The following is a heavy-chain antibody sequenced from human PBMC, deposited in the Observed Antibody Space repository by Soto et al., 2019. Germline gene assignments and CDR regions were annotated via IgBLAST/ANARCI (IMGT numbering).Heavy chain of an antibody. V-gene: IGHV3-23*01. CDR3: AKEAVRRSSGFKFYYMDV. J-gene: IGHJ6*03. Sequence: EVQLLESGGGLVQPGGSLRLSCAASGFSFSSYGMSWVRQAPGKGLEWVSGISGSGDSTRYADPVKGRLTSSRDNSKNALYLQLTSLRGADTAVYYCAKEAVRRSSGFKFYYMDVWGKGTTVTVS. CDR1: GFSFSSYG. CDR2: ISGSGDST. D-gene: IGHD6-25*01.